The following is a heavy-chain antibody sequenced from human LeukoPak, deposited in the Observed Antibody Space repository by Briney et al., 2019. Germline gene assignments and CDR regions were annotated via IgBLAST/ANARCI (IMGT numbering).Heavy chain of an antibody. Sequence: SETLSLTCTLSGGSICSAGSYYWSWIRQPAGKGLEWIGRIYTSGSTNYNPSLKSRVTMSVDTSKNQFSLKLSSVTAADTAVYYCARDLKSWRIGDYYYYMDVWGKGTTVTVSS. CDR2: IYTSGST. CDR3: ARDLKSWRIGDYYYYMDV. J-gene: IGHJ6*03. D-gene: IGHD2-15*01. V-gene: IGHV4-61*02. CDR1: GGSICSAGSYY.